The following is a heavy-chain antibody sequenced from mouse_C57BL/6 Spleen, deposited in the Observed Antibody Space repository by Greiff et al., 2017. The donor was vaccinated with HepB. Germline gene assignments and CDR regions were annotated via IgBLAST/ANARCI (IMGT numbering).Heavy chain of an antibody. CDR2: FHPYNDDT. CDR1: GYTFTTYP. J-gene: IGHJ3*01. CDR3: AIYDGYYEGFAY. V-gene: IGHV1-47*01. Sequence: VHLVESGAELVKPGASVKMSCKASGYTFTTYPIEWMKQNHGKSLEWIGNFHPYNDDTKYNEKFKGKATLTVEKSSSTVYLELSRLTSDDSAVYYCAIYDGYYEGFAYWGQGTLVTVSA. D-gene: IGHD2-3*01.